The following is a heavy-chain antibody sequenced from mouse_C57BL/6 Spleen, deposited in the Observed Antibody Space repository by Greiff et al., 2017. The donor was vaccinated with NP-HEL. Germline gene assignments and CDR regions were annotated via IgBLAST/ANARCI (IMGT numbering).Heavy chain of an antibody. CDR1: GYSFTDYN. J-gene: IGHJ2*01. V-gene: IGHV1-39*01. D-gene: IGHD1-1*01. Sequence: EVQLQQSGPELVKPGASVKISCKASGYSFTDYNMNWVKQSNGKSLEWIGVINPNYGTTSYYQKFKGKATLTVDQSSITAYMQSNSLTSEDSSVYYCARSSTTDFFDYWCQGTTLTVSS. CDR3: ARSSTTDFFDY. CDR2: INPNYGTT.